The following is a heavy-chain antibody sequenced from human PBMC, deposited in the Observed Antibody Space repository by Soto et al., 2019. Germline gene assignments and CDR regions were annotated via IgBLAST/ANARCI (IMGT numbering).Heavy chain of an antibody. V-gene: IGHV4-61*01. D-gene: IGHD6-25*01. J-gene: IGHJ6*01. CDR2: IYYSGST. CDR3: ARDRLKRGSTGYYYYRMDG. Sequence: SETLSLTCTGSGGSVSSGSYYWSWIRQPPGTGLEWIGYIYYSGSTNYNPPLKSRVTIQVDTSKNQFSPKPSSVTAADTAVYSCARDRLKRGSTGYYYYRMDGRRQRTKVSVSS. CDR1: GGSVSSGSYY.